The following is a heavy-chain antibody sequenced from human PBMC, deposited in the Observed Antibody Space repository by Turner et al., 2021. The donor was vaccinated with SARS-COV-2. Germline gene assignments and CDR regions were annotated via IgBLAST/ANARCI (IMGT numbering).Heavy chain of an antibody. V-gene: IGHV1-46*01. Sequence: QVQLVQFGADVVKPGASVQVSCKASGYTFTSFYMHWMRQAPGQGLGWMGITNLSCGSTNYAQKFQGRVTMTRDTSTSTVYMELSSLRSEDTAVYYCASSLPAPGGVPGRLNYWGQGALVTVSS. J-gene: IGHJ4*02. CDR3: ASSLPAPGGVPGRLNY. CDR1: GYTFTSFY. D-gene: IGHD2-8*02. CDR2: TNLSCGST.